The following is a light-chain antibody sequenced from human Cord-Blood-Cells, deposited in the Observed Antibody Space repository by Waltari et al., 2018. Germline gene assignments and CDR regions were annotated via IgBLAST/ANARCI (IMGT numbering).Light chain of an antibody. CDR3: SSYTSSSTLDWV. CDR1: SSDVGGYNY. CDR2: DVS. Sequence: QSALTQPASVSGSPGQSITISCTGTSSDVGGYNYVSWYQQHPGKAPKLMIYDVSNRPAGVSNRFSGSKSGNPPSLTISGLQAEDEADYYCSSYTSSSTLDWVFGGGTKLTGL. J-gene: IGLJ3*02. V-gene: IGLV2-14*01.